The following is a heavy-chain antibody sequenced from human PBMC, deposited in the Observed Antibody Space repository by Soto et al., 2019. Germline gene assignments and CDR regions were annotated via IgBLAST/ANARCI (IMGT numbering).Heavy chain of an antibody. V-gene: IGHV4-4*02. CDR3: ATGNSYPWRG. CDR1: GDSIDDTRW. CDR2: IHLSGST. D-gene: IGHD1-26*01. J-gene: IGHJ4*02. Sequence: QVQLQESGPGLVRPWGTLSLTCAVSGDSIDDTRWWSWVRQPPGKGLEYIGGIHLSGSTNYNPSLKSRVTMSIDKTKNQFSLELSSVTAADTAVCYCATGNSYPWRGWGQGTLVTVSS.